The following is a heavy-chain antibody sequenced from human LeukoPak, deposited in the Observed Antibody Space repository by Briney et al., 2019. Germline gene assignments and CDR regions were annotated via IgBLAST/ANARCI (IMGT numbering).Heavy chain of an antibody. CDR1: GYSFISYW. CDR3: ATSTLPNYYDSSGYYKDYYYYGMDV. J-gene: IGHJ6*02. CDR2: IYPGDSHT. V-gene: IGHV5-51*01. Sequence: GESLKISCKGSGYSFISYWIGWVRQMPGKGLEWMGIIYPGDSHTRYSPSFQGQVTISADKSISTAYLQWSSLKASDTAMYYCATSTLPNYYDSSGYYKDYYYYGMDVWGQGTTVTVSS. D-gene: IGHD3-22*01.